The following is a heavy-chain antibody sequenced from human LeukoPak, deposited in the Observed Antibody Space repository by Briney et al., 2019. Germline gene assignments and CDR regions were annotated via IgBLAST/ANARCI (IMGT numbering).Heavy chain of an antibody. Sequence: GGSLRLSCAASGFTLSSFWMSWVRQAPGKGLEWVSGTSGSGGSTYYAGSVKGRFTISRDNSKNTLYLQMNSLRVEDTAVYYCAKNGGSQCYSHLDSWGQGTLVTVSS. D-gene: IGHD2-15*01. CDR3: AKNGGSQCYSHLDS. CDR1: GFTLSSFW. V-gene: IGHV3-23*01. CDR2: TSGSGGST. J-gene: IGHJ4*02.